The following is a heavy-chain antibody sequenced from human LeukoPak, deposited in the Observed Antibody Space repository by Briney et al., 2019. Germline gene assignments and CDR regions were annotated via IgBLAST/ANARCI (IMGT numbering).Heavy chain of an antibody. V-gene: IGHV4-61*02. Sequence: PSETLSLTCTVSGGSISSGSYYWSWIRQPAGKGLEWIGRIYTSGSTNYNPSLKSRVTISVDTSKNQFSLKLSSVTAADTAVYYCARDSLPKYSSSWYWYFDLWGRGTLVTVSS. CDR3: ARDSLPKYSSSWYWYFDL. CDR1: GGSISSGSYY. J-gene: IGHJ2*01. D-gene: IGHD6-13*01. CDR2: IYTSGST.